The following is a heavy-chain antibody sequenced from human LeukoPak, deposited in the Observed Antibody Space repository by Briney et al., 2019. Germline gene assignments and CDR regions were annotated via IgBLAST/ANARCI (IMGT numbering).Heavy chain of an antibody. CDR3: ARRWELYYFEY. CDR1: GYSFTTYW. D-gene: IGHD1-26*01. CDR2: IYPGDSDT. Sequence: GESLKISCRVSGYSFTTYWIGWVRQMPGKGLEWMGIIYPGDSDTRYSPSFQGQVTISADKSISTAYLQWSSLKASDTAMYYCARRWELYYFEYWGQGTLVTVSS. J-gene: IGHJ4*02. V-gene: IGHV5-51*01.